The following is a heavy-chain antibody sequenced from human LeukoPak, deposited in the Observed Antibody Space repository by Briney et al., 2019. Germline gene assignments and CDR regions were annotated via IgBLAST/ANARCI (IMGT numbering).Heavy chain of an antibody. Sequence: GGSLRLSCAASGFTFSTFNMHWVRQAPGKGLEWVAVFSSDGRSTFYAENVQGRFTLSRDNSKNTLSPQMNSLRAEDTAVYYCAKSYYYHSGSFDYWGQGTLVTVSS. CDR1: GFTFSTFN. V-gene: IGHV3-30*18. CDR2: FSSDGRST. CDR3: AKSYYYHSGSFDY. J-gene: IGHJ4*02. D-gene: IGHD3-10*01.